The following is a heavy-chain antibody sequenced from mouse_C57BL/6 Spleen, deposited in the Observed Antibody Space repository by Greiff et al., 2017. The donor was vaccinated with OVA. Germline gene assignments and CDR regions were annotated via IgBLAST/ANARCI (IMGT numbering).Heavy chain of an antibody. V-gene: IGHV14-1*01. CDR1: GFNIKDYY. CDR2: IDPEDGDT. CDR3: TTWDYGSSYNYAMDY. Sequence: EVQLQQSGAELVRPGASVKLSCTASGFNIKDYYMHWVKQRPEQGLEWIGRIDPEDGDTEYAPKFQGKATMTAATSSNTAYLQLSSLTSEDTAVYYCTTWDYGSSYNYAMDYWGQGTSVTVSS. D-gene: IGHD1-1*01. J-gene: IGHJ4*01.